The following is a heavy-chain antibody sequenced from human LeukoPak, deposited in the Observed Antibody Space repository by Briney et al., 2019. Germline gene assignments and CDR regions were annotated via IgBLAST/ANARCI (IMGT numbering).Heavy chain of an antibody. V-gene: IGHV3-23*01. CDR2: ISGGGAAT. Sequence: PGGSLRLSCAASGFTFHNNGMSWVRQAPGKGLEWVSAISGGGAATFYADSVKGRFTMSRDNSKHTLYLEMNSLRVEDTAVYYCARGTMDGGQYYYDSSGGQGTLVTVSS. J-gene: IGHJ4*02. D-gene: IGHD3-22*01. CDR3: ARGTMDGGQYYYDSS. CDR1: GFTFHNNG.